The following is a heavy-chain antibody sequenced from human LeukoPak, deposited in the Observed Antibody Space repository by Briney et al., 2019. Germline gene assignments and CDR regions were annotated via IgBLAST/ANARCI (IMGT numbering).Heavy chain of an antibody. CDR3: ARRGDYPFDY. CDR2: IYAGGST. CDR1: GFTVSNTY. Sequence: GGSLRLSCAASGFTVSNTYMSWVRQAPGKGLEWVSVIYAGGSTYYADSVKGRFTISRDNAKNTLYLQMNSLRAEDTAVYYCARRGDYPFDYWGQGTLVTVSS. J-gene: IGHJ4*02. D-gene: IGHD4-17*01. V-gene: IGHV3-66*04.